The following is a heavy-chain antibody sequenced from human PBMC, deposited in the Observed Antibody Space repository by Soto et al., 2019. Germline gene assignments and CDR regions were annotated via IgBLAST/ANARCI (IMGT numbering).Heavy chain of an antibody. Sequence: PGESLKISCKGSGYSFSSYWIGWVRQMPGKGLEWMGIIYPGDSDTRYSPSFRGQVTISADKSISTAYLQWNSLKASDTAMYYCAAAVANNGYYFGMDVWGQGTTVTVSS. D-gene: IGHD6-19*01. J-gene: IGHJ6*02. V-gene: IGHV5-51*01. CDR2: IYPGDSDT. CDR3: AAAVANNGYYFGMDV. CDR1: GYSFSSYW.